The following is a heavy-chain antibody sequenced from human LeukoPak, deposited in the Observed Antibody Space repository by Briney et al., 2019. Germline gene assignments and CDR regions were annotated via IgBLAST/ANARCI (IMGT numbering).Heavy chain of an antibody. Sequence: SETLSLTCAVSGYSISSGYYWGWIRQPPGNGLEWIGSIYHSGSTYYNPSLKSRVTISVDTSKNQFSLKLSSVTAADTAVYYCATEGTNYYDTSGYYYYWGQGTLVTVSS. D-gene: IGHD3-22*01. CDR1: GYSISSGYY. J-gene: IGHJ4*01. CDR3: ATEGTNYYDTSGYYYY. CDR2: IYHSGST. V-gene: IGHV4-38-2*01.